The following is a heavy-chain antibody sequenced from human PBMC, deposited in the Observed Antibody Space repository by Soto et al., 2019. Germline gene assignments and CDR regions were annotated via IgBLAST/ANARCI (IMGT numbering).Heavy chain of an antibody. J-gene: IGHJ4*02. V-gene: IGHV3-64D*06. D-gene: IGHD5-18*01. Sequence: PGGSLRLSCAVSGLTFSSYAMHWVRQAPGKGLEYVSVISSNGGSTYYADSVKGRFTISRDNSKNTLYLQMSSLRAEDTAVYYCVKILQYSYGLPHWGQGTLVTVSS. CDR2: ISSNGGST. CDR3: VKILQYSYGLPH. CDR1: GLTFSSYA.